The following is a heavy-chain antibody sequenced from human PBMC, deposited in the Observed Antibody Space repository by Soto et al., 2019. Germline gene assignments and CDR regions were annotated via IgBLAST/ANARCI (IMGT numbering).Heavy chain of an antibody. CDR3: ARDNCSSTSCYYPFYYYGMDV. Sequence: SVKVSCKASGGTFSSYAISWVRQAPGQGLEWMGGIIPIFGTANYAQKFQGRVTITADKSTSTAYMELSSLRSGDTAVYYCARDNCSSTSCYYPFYYYGMDVWGQGTTVTVSS. CDR2: IIPIFGTA. D-gene: IGHD2-2*01. J-gene: IGHJ6*02. CDR1: GGTFSSYA. V-gene: IGHV1-69*06.